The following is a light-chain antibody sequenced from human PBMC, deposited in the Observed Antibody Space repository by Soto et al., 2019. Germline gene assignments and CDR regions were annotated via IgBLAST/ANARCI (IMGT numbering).Light chain of an antibody. J-gene: IGKJ2*01. CDR3: QQYYRTPQT. V-gene: IGKV4-1*01. Sequence: DIVMTQSPDSLAVSLGERANINCKSSQSILYSSNNKNYLVWYQQKAGQPPRPLIYWASTRESGVPDRFSGSGSGTEFTLTISSLQAEDVAVYFCQQYYRTPQTFGQGTKLEIK. CDR1: QSILYSSNNKNY. CDR2: WAS.